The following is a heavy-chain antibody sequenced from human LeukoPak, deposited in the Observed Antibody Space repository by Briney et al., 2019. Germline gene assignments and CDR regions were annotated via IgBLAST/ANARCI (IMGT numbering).Heavy chain of an antibody. D-gene: IGHD1-26*01. J-gene: IGHJ4*02. V-gene: IGHV3-33*08. Sequence: PGGSLRLSCAASGFTFSSYAMHWVRQAPGKGLEWVAVIWYDGSNKYYADSVKGRFTISRDNSKNTLYLQMNSLRAEDTAVYYCARDHRRVGATTLDYWGQGTLVTVSS. CDR2: IWYDGSNK. CDR1: GFTFSSYA. CDR3: ARDHRRVGATTLDY.